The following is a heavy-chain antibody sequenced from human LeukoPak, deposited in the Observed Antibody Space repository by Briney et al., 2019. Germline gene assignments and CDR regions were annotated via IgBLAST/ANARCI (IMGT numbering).Heavy chain of an antibody. CDR1: GFTFSNAW. J-gene: IGHJ4*02. D-gene: IGHD3-3*01. CDR2: IKSKTDGGTT. CDR3: TTSSVGTIFGVVIIPCYYFDY. V-gene: IGHV3-15*01. Sequence: KSGGSLRLFCAASGFTFSNAWMSWVRQAPGKGLEWVGRIKSKTDGGTTDYAAPVKGRFTISRDDSKTTLYLQMNSLKTEDTAVYYCTTSSVGTIFGVVIIPCYYFDYWGQGTLVTVSS.